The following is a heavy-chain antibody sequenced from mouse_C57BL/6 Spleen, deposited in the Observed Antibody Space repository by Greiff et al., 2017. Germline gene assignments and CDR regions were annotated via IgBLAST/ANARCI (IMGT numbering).Heavy chain of an antibody. J-gene: IGHJ3*01. CDR3: AGSYCNYAWFAY. CDR2: INPNNGGP. CDR1: GYTFTDYN. Sequence: EVTLQESGPELVKPGASVKMSCKASGYTFTDYNMHWVKQSHGKSLEWIGYINPNNGGPSYNQKFKGKATLTVNKSSSTAYMELRSLTSEDSVVYYYAGSYCNYAWFAYWGQGTLVTVSA. V-gene: IGHV1-22*01. D-gene: IGHD2-1*01.